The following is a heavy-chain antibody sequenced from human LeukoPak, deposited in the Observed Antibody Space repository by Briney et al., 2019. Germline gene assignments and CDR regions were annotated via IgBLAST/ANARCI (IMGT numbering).Heavy chain of an antibody. D-gene: IGHD2-21*02. CDR1: GGSISSGSYY. Sequence: SQTLSLTCTVSGGSISSGSYYWSWIRQPAGKGLEWIGRIYTSGSTNYNPSLKSRVTISVDTSKNQFSLKLSSVTAADTAVYYCAREMVVTANFDYWGQGTLVTVSS. J-gene: IGHJ4*02. V-gene: IGHV4-61*02. CDR3: AREMVVTANFDY. CDR2: IYTSGST.